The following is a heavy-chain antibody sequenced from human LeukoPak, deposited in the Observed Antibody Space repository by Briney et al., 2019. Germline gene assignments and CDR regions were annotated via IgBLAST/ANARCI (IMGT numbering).Heavy chain of an antibody. D-gene: IGHD3-22*01. CDR2: INPNSGGT. CDR3: ARGPSYYDSSGYLDY. J-gene: IGHJ4*02. CDR1: GYTFTGYY. Sequence: AASVKVSCTASGYTFTGYYMHWVRQAPGQGLEWMGWINPNSGGTNYAQKFQGRVTMTRDTSVSTAYMELSRLRSDDTAVYYCARGPSYYDSSGYLDYWGQGTLVTVSS. V-gene: IGHV1-2*02.